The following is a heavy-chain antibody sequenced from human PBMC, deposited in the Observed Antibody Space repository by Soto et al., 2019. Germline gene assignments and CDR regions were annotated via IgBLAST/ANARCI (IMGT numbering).Heavy chain of an antibody. Sequence: QVQLVQSGAEVKKPGASVKVSCKASGYTFTSSGISWVRQAPGQGLEWMGWISAYNGNTHYAQKIQGRVTMTTDTSTSKAYMELRSLRSDDTAVYYCARDPTWFGGENCYYGMDAWGQGTTVTVSS. J-gene: IGHJ6*02. CDR2: ISAYNGNT. V-gene: IGHV1-18*01. CDR3: ARDPTWFGGENCYYGMDA. CDR1: GYTFTSSG. D-gene: IGHD3-10*01.